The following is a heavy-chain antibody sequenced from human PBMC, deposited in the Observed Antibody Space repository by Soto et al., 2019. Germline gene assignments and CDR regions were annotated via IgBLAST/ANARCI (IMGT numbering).Heavy chain of an antibody. D-gene: IGHD6-19*01. Sequence: QVQLVESGGGVVQPGRSLRLSCAASGFTFSSYAMHWVRQAPGKGLEWVAVISYDGSNKYYADSVKGRFTIPRDNSKNTLYLQMNSLRAEDTAVYYCARGLGQWLADFDYWGQGTLVTVSS. CDR1: GFTFSSYA. V-gene: IGHV3-30-3*01. CDR2: ISYDGSNK. J-gene: IGHJ4*02. CDR3: ARGLGQWLADFDY.